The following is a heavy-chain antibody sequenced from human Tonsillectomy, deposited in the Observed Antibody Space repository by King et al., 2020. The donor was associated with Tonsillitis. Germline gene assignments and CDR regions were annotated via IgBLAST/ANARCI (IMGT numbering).Heavy chain of an antibody. V-gene: IGHV3-21*01. Sequence: VQLVESGGGLVKPGGSLRLSCAASGFPFSSYSMNWVRKAPGKGLEWVSFISSSSSSSSYIYYADSVKGRFTISRDNAKNSLYLQMNSLRAEDTAVYYCARDRFYDILTGYPNAMDVWGQGTTVTVSS. CDR2: ISSSSSSSSYI. D-gene: IGHD3-9*01. CDR3: ARDRFYDILTGYPNAMDV. J-gene: IGHJ6*02. CDR1: GFPFSSYS.